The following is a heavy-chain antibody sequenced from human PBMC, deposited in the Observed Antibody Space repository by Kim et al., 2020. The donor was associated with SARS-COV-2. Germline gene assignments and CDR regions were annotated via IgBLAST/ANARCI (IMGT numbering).Heavy chain of an antibody. CDR3: ARDLVRHFDIVVVPAAITGY. CDR2: ISAYNGNT. V-gene: IGHV1-18*01. CDR1: GYTFTNYG. D-gene: IGHD2-2*01. J-gene: IGHJ4*02. Sequence: ASVKVSCKASGYTFTNYGISWVRQAPGQGLEWMGWISAYNGNTNYAQKLQGRVTMTTDTSTSTAYMELRSLRSDDTAVYYCARDLVRHFDIVVVPAAITGYWGQGTLVTVSS.